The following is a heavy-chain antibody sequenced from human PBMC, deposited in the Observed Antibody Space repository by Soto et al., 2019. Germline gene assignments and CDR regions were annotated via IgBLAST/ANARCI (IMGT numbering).Heavy chain of an antibody. CDR3: ARGGKYYFDY. J-gene: IGHJ4*02. V-gene: IGHV3-53*04. Sequence: EVQLVESGGGLVQPGGSLRLSCAASGFTVNSNYMSWVRQAPGKGLEWVSVIYSGGSTYYADSVKGRFTISRHNSKNTLYLQMNSLGAEDAAVYYCARGGKYYFDYWGQGTLVTVSS. CDR2: IYSGGST. CDR1: GFTVNSNY. D-gene: IGHD3-16*01.